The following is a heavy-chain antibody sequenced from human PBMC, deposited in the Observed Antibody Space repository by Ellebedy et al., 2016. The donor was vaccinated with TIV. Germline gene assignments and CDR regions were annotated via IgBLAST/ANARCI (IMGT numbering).Heavy chain of an antibody. V-gene: IGHV3-7*03. J-gene: IGHJ3*02. CDR1: GFTFSTYW. Sequence: PGGSLRLSCAASGFTFSTYWMGRVRQAAGKGLEWVANTKQDGSEKYYVDSVMGRFTISRDNAKNSLYLQMNSLRAEDTAVYYCAKSSIAARRPDGAFDIWGQGTMVTVSS. CDR3: AKSSIAARRPDGAFDI. D-gene: IGHD6-6*01. CDR2: TKQDGSEK.